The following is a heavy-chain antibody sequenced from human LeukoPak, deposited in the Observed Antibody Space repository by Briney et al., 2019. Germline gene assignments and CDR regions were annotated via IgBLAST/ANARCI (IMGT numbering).Heavy chain of an antibody. CDR3: ARGWKYYDSSGYFNFDY. Sequence: GASVKVSCKASGYTFTSYYMHWVRQAPGQGLEWMGIINPSGGSTSYAQKFQGRVTMTRDMSTSTVYMELSSLRSEDTAVYYCARGWKYYDSSGYFNFDYWGQGTLVTVSS. CDR1: GYTFTSYY. CDR2: INPSGGST. V-gene: IGHV1-46*01. D-gene: IGHD3-22*01. J-gene: IGHJ4*02.